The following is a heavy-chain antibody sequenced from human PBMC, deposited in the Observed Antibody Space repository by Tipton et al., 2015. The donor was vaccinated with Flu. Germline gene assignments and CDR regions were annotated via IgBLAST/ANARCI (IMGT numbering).Heavy chain of an antibody. J-gene: IGHJ5*02. D-gene: IGHD6-6*01. CDR1: GGSFSGYY. Sequence: TLSLTCAVYGGSFSGYYWSWIRQPPGKGLEWIGEINHGGSTNYNPSLKGRVTISVDTSKNQFSLKLSSVTAADTALYYCARAPSGGSSIAARPNWFDPWGQGTLVTVSS. CDR2: INHGGST. V-gene: IGHV4-34*01. CDR3: ARAPSGGSSIAARPNWFDP.